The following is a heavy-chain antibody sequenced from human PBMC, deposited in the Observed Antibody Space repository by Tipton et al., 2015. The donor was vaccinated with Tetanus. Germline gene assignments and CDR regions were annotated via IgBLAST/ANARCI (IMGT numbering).Heavy chain of an antibody. J-gene: IGHJ4*02. CDR2: INQEGSEK. Sequence: SLRLSCAASGFTFSKYWMSWVRQAPGKGLERVATINQEGSEKYYVDSVEGRFTISRDNAKNSLYLQMNSLRAEDTAVYYCVRDRGRPTTFEYWGQGILVTVSS. CDR3: VRDRGRPTTFEY. D-gene: IGHD3-10*01. V-gene: IGHV3-7*01. CDR1: GFTFSKYW.